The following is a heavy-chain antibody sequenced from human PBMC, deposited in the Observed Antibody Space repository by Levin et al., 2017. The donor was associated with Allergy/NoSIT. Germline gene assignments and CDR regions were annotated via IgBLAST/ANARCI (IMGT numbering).Heavy chain of an antibody. J-gene: IGHJ4*02. D-gene: IGHD2-15*01. CDR3: ARDTPPRDTNLDY. Sequence: PSETLSLTCAASGFTFSTYAMHWVRQAPGKGPEWVAAISHDGSSKDHADSVKGRFTISRDNSKNTLYLQTNSLRAEDTAVYYCARDTPPRDTNLDYWGQGTLVTVSS. CDR2: ISHDGSSK. CDR1: GFTFSTYA. V-gene: IGHV3-30*04.